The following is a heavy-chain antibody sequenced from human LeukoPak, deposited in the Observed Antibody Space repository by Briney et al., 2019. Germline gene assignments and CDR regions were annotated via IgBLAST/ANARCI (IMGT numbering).Heavy chain of an antibody. V-gene: IGHV4-59*11. CDR1: GDSISSHY. Sequence: PSETLSLTCTVSGDSISSHYWSRIRQSPGMGLEWIGYISYNGSISYNPSLRSRVTISGDTSKNHFSLKLSSVTAADTALYYCARDSYYGSASSHLDYWGQGTLVTVSS. CDR2: ISYNGSI. CDR3: ARDSYYGSASSHLDY. J-gene: IGHJ4*02. D-gene: IGHD3-10*01.